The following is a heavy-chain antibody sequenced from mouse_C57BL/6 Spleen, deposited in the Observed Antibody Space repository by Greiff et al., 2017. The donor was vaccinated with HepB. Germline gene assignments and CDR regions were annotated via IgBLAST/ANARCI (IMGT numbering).Heavy chain of an antibody. CDR3: ARGYYDYFYAMDY. CDR2: INPGSGGT. D-gene: IGHD2-4*01. J-gene: IGHJ4*01. Sequence: VQLQQSGAELVRPGTSVKVSCKASGYAFTNYLIEWVKQRPGQGLEWIGVINPGSGGTNYNEKFKGKATLTADKSSSTAYMQLSSLTSEDSAVYFCARGYYDYFYAMDYWGQGTSVTVSS. CDR1: GYAFTNYL. V-gene: IGHV1-54*01.